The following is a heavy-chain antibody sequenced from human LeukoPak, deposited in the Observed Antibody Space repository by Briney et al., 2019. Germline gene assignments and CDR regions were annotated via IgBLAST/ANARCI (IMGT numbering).Heavy chain of an antibody. J-gene: IGHJ4*02. CDR3: ASGFLTGYYMDY. CDR1: GFTFSSYG. CDR2: IWYDGSNK. V-gene: IGHV3-33*03. D-gene: IGHD3-9*01. Sequence: GGSLRLSCAASGFTFSSYGMHWVRQAPGKGLEWVAVIWYDGSNKYYADSVKGRFTISRDNAKNSLYLQMNSLRAEDTAVYYCASGFLTGYYMDYWGQGTLVTVSS.